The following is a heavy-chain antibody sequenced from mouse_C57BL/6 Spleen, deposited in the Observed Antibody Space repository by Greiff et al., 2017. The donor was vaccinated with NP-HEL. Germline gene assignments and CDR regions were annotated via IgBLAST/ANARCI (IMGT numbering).Heavy chain of an antibody. CDR2: IYPRSGNT. J-gene: IGHJ1*03. Sequence: QVQLQQSGAELARPGASVKLSCKASGYTFTSYGISWVKQRTGQGLEWIGEIYPRSGNTYYNEKFKGKATLTADKSSSTAYMELRSLTSEDSAVYFCARSRDYYGSSTWWYFDVWGTGTTVTVSS. CDR1: GYTFTSYG. D-gene: IGHD1-1*01. V-gene: IGHV1-81*01. CDR3: ARSRDYYGSSTWWYFDV.